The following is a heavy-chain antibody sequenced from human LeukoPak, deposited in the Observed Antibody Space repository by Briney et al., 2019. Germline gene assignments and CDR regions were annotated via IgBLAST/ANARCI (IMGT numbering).Heavy chain of an antibody. Sequence: SETLSLTCTVSGGSISSYYWSWIRQPPGKGLEWIGYIYYSGSTNYNPSLKSRVTISVDTSKNQFSLKLSSVTAADTAVYYCARDIAINWFYSWGQGTPVTVSS. CDR2: IYYSGST. V-gene: IGHV4-59*12. CDR1: GGSISSYY. J-gene: IGHJ5*01. CDR3: ARDIAINWFYS. D-gene: IGHD2-15*01.